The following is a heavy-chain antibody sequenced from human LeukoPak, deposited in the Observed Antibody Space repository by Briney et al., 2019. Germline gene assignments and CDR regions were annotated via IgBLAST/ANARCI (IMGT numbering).Heavy chain of an antibody. CDR2: IYTSGST. Sequence: SETLSLTCTVSGGSISSGSYYWSWLRQPAGKGLEWIGRIYTSGSTNYNPSLKSRVTISVDTSKNQFSLKLSSVTAADTAVYYCARDDFGDSGAFDIWGQGTMVTVSS. D-gene: IGHD3-3*01. V-gene: IGHV4-61*02. J-gene: IGHJ3*02. CDR3: ARDDFGDSGAFDI. CDR1: GGSISSGSYY.